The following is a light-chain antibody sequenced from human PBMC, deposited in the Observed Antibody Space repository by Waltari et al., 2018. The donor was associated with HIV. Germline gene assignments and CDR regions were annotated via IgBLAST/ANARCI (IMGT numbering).Light chain of an antibody. V-gene: IGLV3-19*01. CDR1: SLRSYY. Sequence: SSELTQDPAVSVALGQTVRITCQGDSLRSYYASWYQQKPGQAPVLVIYGKNTRPSGIPDRFAASSEGTTAALTISGAQAEDEADYDCNSRDTSGNHQVFGGGTTLTVL. J-gene: IGLJ2*01. CDR3: NSRDTSGNHQV. CDR2: GKN.